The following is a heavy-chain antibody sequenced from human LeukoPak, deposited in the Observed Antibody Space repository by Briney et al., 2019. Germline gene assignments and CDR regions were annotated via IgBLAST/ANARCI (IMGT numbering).Heavy chain of an antibody. D-gene: IGHD6-6*01. V-gene: IGHV3-30*18. J-gene: IGHJ4*02. CDR2: ISYDGSNK. Sequence: TGGSLRLSCAASGFTFSSYGMHWVRQAPGKGLEWVAVISYDGSNKYYADSVKGRFTISRDNSKNMLYLQMNSLRAEDTAVYYCAKLEYSSSSSPLDYWGQGTLVTVSS. CDR3: AKLEYSSSSSPLDY. CDR1: GFTFSSYG.